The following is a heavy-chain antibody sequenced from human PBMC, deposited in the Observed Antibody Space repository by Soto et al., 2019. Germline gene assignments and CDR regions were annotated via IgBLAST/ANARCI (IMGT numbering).Heavy chain of an antibody. D-gene: IGHD2-15*01. CDR1: GGSLSTNP. J-gene: IGHJ5*02. Sequence: SVKVSCKASGGSLSTNPISWVRQAPGQGLEWMGGTGSGTGPGNHAQKFQGRLTVTADKSTSTVYMELTNLSSEDTAVYYCARRDSGGFYRFFDPWGQGTLVTVSS. V-gene: IGHV1-69*06. CDR2: TGSGTGPG. CDR3: ARRDSGGFYRFFDP.